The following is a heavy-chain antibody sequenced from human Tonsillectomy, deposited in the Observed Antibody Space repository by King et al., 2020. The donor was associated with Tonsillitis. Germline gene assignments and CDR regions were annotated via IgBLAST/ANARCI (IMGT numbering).Heavy chain of an antibody. CDR1: GFTFPDYS. J-gene: IGHJ4*02. D-gene: IGHD1-1*01. V-gene: IGHV3-49*03. CDR2: IRSQVSGGAI. CDR3: ATKLVGTYTHYFYY. Sequence: LQLVQSGGGLVQPGRSLRLSCITSGFTFPDYSMSWFRQAPGKGLEWVGLIRSQVSGGAIHYAPSVKGRFTISRDDSTSIAYLQMNSLTTEDTGMYYCATKLVGTYTHYFYYWGPGTLVTVSS.